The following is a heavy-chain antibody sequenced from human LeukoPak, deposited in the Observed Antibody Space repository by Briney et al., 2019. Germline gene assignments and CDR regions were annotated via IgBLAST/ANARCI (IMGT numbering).Heavy chain of an antibody. Sequence: ASVKVSCKASGYTFTSYGISWVRQAPGQGLEWMGWISAYNGNTNYAQKLQGRATMTTDTSTSTAYMELRSLRSDDTAVYYCARVSDFWSGYQRYYFDYWGQGTLVTVSS. V-gene: IGHV1-18*01. CDR2: ISAYNGNT. CDR3: ARVSDFWSGYQRYYFDY. D-gene: IGHD3-3*01. J-gene: IGHJ4*02. CDR1: GYTFTSYG.